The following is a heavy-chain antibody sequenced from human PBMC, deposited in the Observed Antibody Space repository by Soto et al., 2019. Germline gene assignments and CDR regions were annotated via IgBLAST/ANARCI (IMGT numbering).Heavy chain of an antibody. J-gene: IGHJ6*03. Sequence: PSETLSLTCAVYGGSFSGYYWSWIRQPPGKGLEWIGEINHSGSTNYNPSLKSRVTISVDTSKNQFSLKLSSVTAADTAVYYCARGIKSLKTRTVTTFNYYYYYMDVWGKGTTVTVSS. CDR1: GGSFSGYY. CDR3: ARGIKSLKTRTVTTFNYYYYYMDV. CDR2: INHSGST. V-gene: IGHV4-34*01. D-gene: IGHD4-17*01.